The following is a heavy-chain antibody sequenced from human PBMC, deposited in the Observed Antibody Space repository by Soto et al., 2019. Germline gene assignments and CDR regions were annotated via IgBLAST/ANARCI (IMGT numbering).Heavy chain of an antibody. D-gene: IGHD3-16*01. Sequence: EVQLVESGGGLVQPGGSLRLSCAASGFTFSSYWMHWVRQVPGKGLVWVARIKADGSSTNYADSVKGRFTISRDNAQNTLFLQINSLTAEDTAVYYCARGINRYYAFDVWGQGTMVTVSS. J-gene: IGHJ3*01. CDR3: ARGINRYYAFDV. V-gene: IGHV3-74*01. CDR2: IKADGSST. CDR1: GFTFSSYW.